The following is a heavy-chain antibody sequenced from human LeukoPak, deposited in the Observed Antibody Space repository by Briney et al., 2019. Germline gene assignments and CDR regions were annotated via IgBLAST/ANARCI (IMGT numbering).Heavy chain of an antibody. V-gene: IGHV1-2*02. CDR2: INPNSGGT. CDR1: GYTFTDYY. J-gene: IGHJ4*02. Sequence: GASVKVSCKASGYTFTDYYIHWVRQAPGQGLEWMGWINPNSGGTNYAQKFQGRVTMTRDTSISTAYMELSRLRSDDTAVFFCARLSYYYDSSGYPGYYFDYWGQGTLVTVSS. CDR3: ARLSYYYDSSGYPGYYFDY. D-gene: IGHD3-22*01.